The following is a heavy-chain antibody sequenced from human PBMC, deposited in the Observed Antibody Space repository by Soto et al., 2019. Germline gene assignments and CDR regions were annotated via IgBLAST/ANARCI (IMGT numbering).Heavy chain of an antibody. V-gene: IGHV4-59*01. CDR1: GGSISSYY. Sequence: XETLYLTCTVSGGSISSYYWSWIRQPPGKGLEWIGYIYYSGSTNYNPSLKSRVTISVDTSKNQFSLKLSSVTAADTAVYYCARDFSAYGDSYFDYWGQGTLVTVPS. D-gene: IGHD4-17*01. J-gene: IGHJ4*02. CDR3: ARDFSAYGDSYFDY. CDR2: IYYSGST.